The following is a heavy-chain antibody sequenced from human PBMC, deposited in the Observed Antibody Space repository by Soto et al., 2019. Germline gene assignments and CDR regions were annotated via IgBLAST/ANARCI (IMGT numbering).Heavy chain of an antibody. CDR3: AREGEFAFDI. CDR1: GFTFSSYA. Sequence: GGSLRLSCAASGFTFSSYAMHWVRQAPGKGLEWVAVISYDGSNKYYADSVKGRFTISRDNSKNTLYLQMNSLRAEDTDVYYCAREGEFAFDIWGQGTMVTVSS. CDR2: ISYDGSNK. J-gene: IGHJ3*02. V-gene: IGHV3-30-3*01. D-gene: IGHD3-16*01.